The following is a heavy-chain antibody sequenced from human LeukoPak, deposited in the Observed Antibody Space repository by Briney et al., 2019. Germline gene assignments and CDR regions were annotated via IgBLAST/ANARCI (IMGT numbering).Heavy chain of an antibody. J-gene: IGHJ5*02. D-gene: IGHD3-3*01. V-gene: IGHV4-34*01. CDR1: GDSISGYY. Sequence: SETLSLTCTVSGDSISGYYWSWIRQPPGKGLEWIGEINHSGSTNYNPSLKSRVTISVDTSKNQFSLKLSSATAADTAVYYCARGGGYDFWSGYYRAWFDPWGQGTLVTVSS. CDR2: INHSGST. CDR3: ARGGGYDFWSGYYRAWFDP.